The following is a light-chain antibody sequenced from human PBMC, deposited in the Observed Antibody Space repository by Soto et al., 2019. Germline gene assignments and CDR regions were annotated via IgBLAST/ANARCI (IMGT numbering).Light chain of an antibody. V-gene: IGKV1-5*01. J-gene: IGKJ4*01. CDR1: QSISSW. CDR2: DAS. Sequence: DIQMTQSPSTLSASVGDRVTITCRASQSISSWLAWYQQKPGKAPKLLIYDASSLESGVPSRFSGSGSGTEFTLTISSLQPDDFATYYCQQYKSYFTFGGGTKVEIK. CDR3: QQYKSYFT.